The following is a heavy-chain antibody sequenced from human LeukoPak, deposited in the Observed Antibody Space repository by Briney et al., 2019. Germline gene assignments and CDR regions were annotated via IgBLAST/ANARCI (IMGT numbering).Heavy chain of an antibody. CDR3: ARGDYGDYVPSL. CDR1: GFTFDDYG. D-gene: IGHD4-17*01. CDR2: INWNGGST. V-gene: IGHV3-20*04. J-gene: IGHJ4*02. Sequence: GGSLRLSCAASGFTFDDYGMSWVRQAPGKGLEWVSGINWNGGSTGYADSVKGRFTISRDNGKNSLYLQMNSLRAEDTAVYYCARGDYGDYVPSLWGQGTLVTVSS.